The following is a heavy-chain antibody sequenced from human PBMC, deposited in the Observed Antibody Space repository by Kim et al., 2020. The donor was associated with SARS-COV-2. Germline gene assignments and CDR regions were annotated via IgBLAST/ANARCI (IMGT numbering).Heavy chain of an antibody. V-gene: IGHV3-53*01. CDR3: ARDSGSYDFWSGYYYYGMDV. D-gene: IGHD3-3*01. Sequence: GGSLRLSCAASGFTVSSNYMSWVRQAPGKGLEWVSVIYSGGSTYYADSVKGRFTISRDNSKNTLYLQMNSLRAEDTAVYYCARDSGSYDFWSGYYYYGMDVWGQGTTVTVSS. J-gene: IGHJ6*02. CDR2: IYSGGST. CDR1: GFTVSSNY.